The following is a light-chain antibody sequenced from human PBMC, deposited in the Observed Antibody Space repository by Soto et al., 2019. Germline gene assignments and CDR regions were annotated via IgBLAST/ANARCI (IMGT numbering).Light chain of an antibody. CDR1: SSDVGRYNL. V-gene: IGLV2-23*02. J-gene: IGLJ1*01. CDR2: DVT. Sequence: QSALTQSASVSGSPGQSITISCTGTSSDVGRYNLVSWYQHHPGKAPKLIIYDVTQWPSGASNRFSGSKSGNTASLTIFGLQADDEADYYCCSYAGTTTFYVFGTGTKLTVL. CDR3: CSYAGTTTFYV.